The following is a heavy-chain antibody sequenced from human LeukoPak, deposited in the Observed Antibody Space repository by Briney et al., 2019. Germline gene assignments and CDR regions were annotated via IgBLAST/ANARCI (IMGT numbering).Heavy chain of an antibody. D-gene: IGHD3-10*01. Sequence: PGGSLRPSCAASGFTFSSYSMNWVRQAPGKGLEWVSSISSSSGYIYYADSVKGRFTISRDNAKNSLYLQMNSLRAEDTAVYYCARDRGEDMDVWGKGTTVTVSS. J-gene: IGHJ6*03. CDR1: GFTFSSYS. CDR2: ISSSSGYI. V-gene: IGHV3-21*01. CDR3: ARDRGEDMDV.